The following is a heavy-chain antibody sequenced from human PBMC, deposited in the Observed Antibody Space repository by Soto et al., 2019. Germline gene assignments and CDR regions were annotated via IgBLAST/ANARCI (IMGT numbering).Heavy chain of an antibody. Sequence: GASVKVSCKASGYTFTDYYMHWVRQAPGQGLEWMGWINPNSGGTNYAQKFQGRVTMTRDTSISTAYMELSRPRSDDTAVYYCARKLELRGSYYYYCDMDVWGQGTTVTVSS. CDR2: INPNSGGT. CDR1: GYTFTDYY. CDR3: ARKLELRGSYYYYCDMDV. V-gene: IGHV1-2*02. J-gene: IGHJ6*02. D-gene: IGHD1-7*01.